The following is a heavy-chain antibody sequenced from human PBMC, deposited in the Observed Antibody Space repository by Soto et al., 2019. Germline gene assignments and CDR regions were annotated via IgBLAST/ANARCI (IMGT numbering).Heavy chain of an antibody. Sequence: SSETLSLTCTVSGGSISSYYWSWIRQPPGKGPEWIGYIYYSGSTNYNPSLKSRVTISVDTSKNQFSLKLSSVTAADTAVYYCARLRGSGIEAEYYFDYWGQGTLVTVSS. CDR3: ARLRGSGIEAEYYFDY. CDR1: GGSISSYY. J-gene: IGHJ4*02. D-gene: IGHD6-13*01. CDR2: IYYSGST. V-gene: IGHV4-59*01.